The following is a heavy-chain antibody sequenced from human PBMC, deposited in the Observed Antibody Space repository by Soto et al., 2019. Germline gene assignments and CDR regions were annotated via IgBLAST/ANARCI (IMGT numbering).Heavy chain of an antibody. Sequence: PSETLSLTCTVSGGSVSSGSYYWSWIRQPPGKGLEWIGYIYYSGSTNYNPSLKTRVTISVDTSKNQFSLKLSSVTAADTAVYHCARHPSSGGYSDYWGQGSLVTVSS. J-gene: IGHJ4*02. CDR2: IYYSGST. CDR1: GGSVSSGSYY. D-gene: IGHD1-26*01. V-gene: IGHV4-61*01. CDR3: ARHPSSGGYSDY.